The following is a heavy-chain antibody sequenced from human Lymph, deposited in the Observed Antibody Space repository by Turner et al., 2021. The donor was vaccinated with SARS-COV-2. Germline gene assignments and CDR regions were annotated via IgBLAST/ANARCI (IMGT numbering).Heavy chain of an antibody. V-gene: IGHV3-33*01. Sequence: QVQPVASGGGVVQPGRSLILSCAASGFTFSHYGMHWVRQAPGKGLEWVAVIWYDGSNKYYADSVKGRFTISRDNSKNTLYLQMNSLRAEDTAVYYCTRGSGAGDYWGQGTLVTVSS. CDR1: GFTFSHYG. CDR2: IWYDGSNK. J-gene: IGHJ4*02. CDR3: TRGSGAGDY. D-gene: IGHD7-27*01.